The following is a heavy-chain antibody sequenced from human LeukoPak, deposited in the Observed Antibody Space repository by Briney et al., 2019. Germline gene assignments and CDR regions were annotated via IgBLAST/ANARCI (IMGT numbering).Heavy chain of an antibody. J-gene: IGHJ4*02. D-gene: IGHD3-22*01. CDR2: INPNSGVT. Sequence: ASVKVSCKASGYTFTGYYIHWVRQAPGQGLEWMGWINPNSGVTKFAQKFQGRVTVTRDTSISTAYMGMRRLRPDDRAVYFCARGPPTRVVVITTGDFDYWGQGTLVTVSS. CDR3: ARGPPTRVVVITTGDFDY. CDR1: GYTFTGYY. V-gene: IGHV1-2*02.